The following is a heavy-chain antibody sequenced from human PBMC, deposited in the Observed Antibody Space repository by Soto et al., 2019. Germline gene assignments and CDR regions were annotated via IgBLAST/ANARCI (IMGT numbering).Heavy chain of an antibody. V-gene: IGHV4-30-4*01. J-gene: IGHJ3*02. D-gene: IGHD3-22*01. CDR2: IYYSGST. CDR3: AREGYYYDSSGRGAFDI. CDR1: GGSISIGDYY. Sequence: SETLSLTCTVSGGSISIGDYYWSCIRQPPGKGLEWIGYIYYSGSTYYNPSLKSRVTISVDTSKNQFSLKLSSVTAADTAVYYCAREGYYYDSSGRGAFDIWGQGTMVTVSS.